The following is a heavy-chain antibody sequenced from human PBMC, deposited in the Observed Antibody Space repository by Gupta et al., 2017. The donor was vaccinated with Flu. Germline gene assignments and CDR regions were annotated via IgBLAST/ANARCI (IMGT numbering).Heavy chain of an antibody. D-gene: IGHD5-12*01. CDR2: ISGSGGST. CDR1: TFSSDA. J-gene: IGHJ4*02. CDR3: AKAYEYTGYDYLSAFDY. V-gene: IGHV3-23*01. Sequence: TFSSDAMSWVRRSPGNGLEEVSAISGSGGSTYYADSVKGRFTISRDNSKNTVDLQMNSLRADDTAVYYCAKAYEYTGYDYLSAFDYWGQGTLVTVSS.